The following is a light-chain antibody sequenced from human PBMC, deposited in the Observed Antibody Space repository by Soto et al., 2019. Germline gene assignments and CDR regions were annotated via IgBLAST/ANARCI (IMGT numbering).Light chain of an antibody. CDR2: GAS. J-gene: IGKJ2*01. CDR1: QSVSRRY. V-gene: IGKV3-20*01. Sequence: EFVLTQSPGTLSLSPGESATLSCRASQSVSRRYLAWYQQKPGQAPRLLIYGASSRATGIPDRFSGSGSGTDFTLTISRLEPEDFAVYYCQQYGSSLPYTFGQVTKLELK. CDR3: QQYGSSLPYT.